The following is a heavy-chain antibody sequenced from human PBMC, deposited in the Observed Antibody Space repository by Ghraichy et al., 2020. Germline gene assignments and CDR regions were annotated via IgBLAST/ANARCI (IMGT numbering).Heavy chain of an antibody. CDR3: ARKDLDGFNIFNY. D-gene: IGHD5-24*01. V-gene: IGHV4-34*01. CDR1: GGSFSAYD. J-gene: IGHJ4*02. Sequence: SETLSLTFAVYGGSFSAYDWSWFRQPPGRRLEWIGEINHSGSTNYNPSFKSRVTMSVDTSKNQFSLKLTSMTAADTAMYYCARKDLDGFNIFNYWGQGTLVTVSS. CDR2: INHSGST.